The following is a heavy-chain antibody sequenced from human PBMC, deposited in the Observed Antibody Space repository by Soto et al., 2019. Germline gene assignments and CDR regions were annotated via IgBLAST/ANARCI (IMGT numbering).Heavy chain of an antibody. Sequence: QVQLVQSGGEVRKPGASVKVSCKASGYTFTSYGVSWVRQAPGQGLEWMGWIRAHTGYTNYAHKFQGRVTITTDTTTSTAYMELRSLISDDMAVYYCARAWDGYRSGWYGGYLDYWGQGTLVTVSS. CDR3: ARAWDGYRSGWYGGYLDY. CDR1: GYTFTSYG. J-gene: IGHJ4*02. CDR2: IRAHTGYT. D-gene: IGHD6-19*01. V-gene: IGHV1-18*03.